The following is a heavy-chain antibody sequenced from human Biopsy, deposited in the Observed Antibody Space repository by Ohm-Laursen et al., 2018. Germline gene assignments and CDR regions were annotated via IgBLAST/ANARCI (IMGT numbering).Heavy chain of an antibody. V-gene: IGHV3-53*01. J-gene: IGHJ4*02. CDR1: GFSVNDNY. Sequence: SLRLSCAASGFSVNDNYMSWVRQAPGKGPEWVSFIYGDGRTFYAGSVKDRFTLSRDTSNNLMFLQMDSLRADDTAVYYCARGGIVSVHSYGRMGLFYFDSWGQGILVTVAS. CDR2: IYGDGRT. CDR3: ARGGIVSVHSYGRMGLFYFDS. D-gene: IGHD5-18*01.